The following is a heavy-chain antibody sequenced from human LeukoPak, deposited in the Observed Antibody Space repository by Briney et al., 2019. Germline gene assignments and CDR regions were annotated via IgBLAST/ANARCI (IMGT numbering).Heavy chain of an antibody. CDR2: INPSGGST. CDR1: GYTFTSYY. D-gene: IGHD1-1*01. J-gene: IGHJ3*02. Sequence: ASVKVSCRASGYTFTSYYMHWVRQAPGQGLEWMGIINPSGGSTSYAQKFQGRVTMTRDTSTSIVYMELSSLRSEDTAVYYCARFLYGTTDAFDIWGQGTMVTVSS. V-gene: IGHV1-46*01. CDR3: ARFLYGTTDAFDI.